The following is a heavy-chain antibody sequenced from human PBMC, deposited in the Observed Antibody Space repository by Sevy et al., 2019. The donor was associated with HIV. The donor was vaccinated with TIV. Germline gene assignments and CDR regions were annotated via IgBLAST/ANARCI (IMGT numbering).Heavy chain of an antibody. J-gene: IGHJ3*02. CDR1: GYTFTGYY. V-gene: IGHV1-2*02. Sequence: ASVKVSCRTSGYTFTGYYIHWVRQAPGQGLEWMGWINPNSGGTNYAQKFQGRVTMTTDTSISTAYMELSKLRSDDMAVYYCARGGGRWEREDAFHIWGQGTMVTVS. D-gene: IGHD1-26*01. CDR3: ARGGGRWEREDAFHI. CDR2: INPNSGGT.